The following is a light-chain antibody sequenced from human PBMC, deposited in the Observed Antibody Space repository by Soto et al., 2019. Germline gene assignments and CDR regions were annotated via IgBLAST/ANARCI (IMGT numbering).Light chain of an antibody. J-gene: IGKJ4*01. CDR2: AAS. V-gene: IGKV1-12*02. CDR3: LQASSFPLT. CDR1: QGISSR. Sequence: DIQMTQSPSSVSASVGDRVAITCRASQGISSRLAWYQQKPGKAPNLLIYAASTLQSGVPSRFSGSGSGTDFILTISTLQPEDVATYFCLQASSFPLTFGGGTKVEIK.